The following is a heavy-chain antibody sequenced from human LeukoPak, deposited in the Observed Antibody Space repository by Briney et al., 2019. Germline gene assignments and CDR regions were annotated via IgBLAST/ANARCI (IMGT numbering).Heavy chain of an antibody. Sequence: PGGSLRLSCAASGFTFDDYAMHWARQAPGKGLEWVSGISWNSGSIGYADSVKGRFTISRDNAKNSLYLQMNSLRAEDMALYYCAKAGSSGYYFDAFDIWGQGTMVTVSS. D-gene: IGHD3-22*01. CDR2: ISWNSGSI. V-gene: IGHV3-9*03. CDR3: AKAGSSGYYFDAFDI. CDR1: GFTFDDYA. J-gene: IGHJ3*02.